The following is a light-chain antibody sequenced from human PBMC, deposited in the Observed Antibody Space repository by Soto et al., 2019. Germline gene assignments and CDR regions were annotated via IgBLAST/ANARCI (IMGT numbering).Light chain of an antibody. V-gene: IGKV3-15*01. Sequence: EIVMTQSPATLSVSPGEGATLSCRASQNVDSNLAWYQQKPGQGPRLLIFGASTRATGIPARFRGSGSGTEFPLTITSLQSEDFAVYYCHQYNNWPLWTFGEGTKVEIK. J-gene: IGKJ1*01. CDR3: HQYNNWPLWT. CDR1: QNVDSN. CDR2: GAS.